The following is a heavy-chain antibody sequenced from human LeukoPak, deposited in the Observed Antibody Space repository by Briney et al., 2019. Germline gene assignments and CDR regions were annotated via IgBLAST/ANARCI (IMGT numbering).Heavy chain of an antibody. CDR3: ARVGDIVVVVAATGRRYGMDV. CDR1: GGSFSGYY. V-gene: IGHV4-34*01. Sequence: SETLSLTCAVYGGSFSGYYWSWIRQPPGKGLEWIGEINHSGSTNYNPSLKSRVTISVDTSKNQFSLKLSPVTAADTAVYYCARVGDIVVVVAATGRRYGMDVWGQGTTVTVSS. CDR2: INHSGST. J-gene: IGHJ6*02. D-gene: IGHD2-15*01.